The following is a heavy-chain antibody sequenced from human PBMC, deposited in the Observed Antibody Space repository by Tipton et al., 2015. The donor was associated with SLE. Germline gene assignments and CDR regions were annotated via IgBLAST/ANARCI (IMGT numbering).Heavy chain of an antibody. CDR2: LSLSDKN. CDR3: AGSKVTTARDSFDI. Sequence: PGLVKPSETLSLTCNVSDASMNSYFWNWIRQPAGKGLEWIGRLSLSDKNNYNPSLQSRVIMSVDTSKSQFSLEVRSVTATDTAVYFCAGSKVTTARDSFDIWGPGTVVVVSP. CDR1: DASMNSYF. J-gene: IGHJ3*02. V-gene: IGHV4-4*07. D-gene: IGHD4-17*01.